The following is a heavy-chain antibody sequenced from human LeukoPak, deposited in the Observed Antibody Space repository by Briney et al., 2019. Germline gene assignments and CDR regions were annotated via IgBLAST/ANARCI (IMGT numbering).Heavy chain of an antibody. D-gene: IGHD2-15*01. Sequence: TLSLTCTVSGGSISSYYWSWIRQPPGKALEWLALIYWDDDKRYSPSLKSRLTITKDTSKNQVVLTMTNMDPVDTTTYYCAHSSYCSGGSCYSPYFDYWGQGTLVTVSS. CDR2: IYWDDDK. CDR1: GGSISSYYW. J-gene: IGHJ4*02. V-gene: IGHV2-5*08. CDR3: AHSSYCSGGSCYSPYFDY.